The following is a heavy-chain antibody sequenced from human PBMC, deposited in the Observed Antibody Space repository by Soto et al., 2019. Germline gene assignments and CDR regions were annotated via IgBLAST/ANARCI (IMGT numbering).Heavy chain of an antibody. CDR3: TTNGPRDYDFGSGYSGVFDY. Sequence: GGSLRLSCSASVFTFSNAWMSWVRQAPGKGLEWVGRIKSKTDGGTTDYAAPVKGRFTISRDDSKNTLYLQMNSLKTEDTAVYYCTTNGPRDYDFGSGYSGVFDYGGQETMVTV. J-gene: IGHJ4*02. V-gene: IGHV3-15*01. CDR2: IKSKTDGGTT. CDR1: VFTFSNAW. D-gene: IGHD3-3*01.